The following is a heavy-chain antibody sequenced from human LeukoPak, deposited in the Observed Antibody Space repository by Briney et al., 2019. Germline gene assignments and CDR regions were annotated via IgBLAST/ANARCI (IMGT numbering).Heavy chain of an antibody. D-gene: IGHD6-13*01. Sequence: PGGSLRLSCAASGFTFSTYDMNWVRQAPGKGLEWVSYISSSSRTISYADSVKGRFTISRDNAKNSLYLQMNSLRAEDTAVYYCASVGYSSSSGLDPWGQGTLVTVSS. CDR2: ISSSSRTI. V-gene: IGHV3-48*01. CDR1: GFTFSTYD. J-gene: IGHJ5*02. CDR3: ASVGYSSSSGLDP.